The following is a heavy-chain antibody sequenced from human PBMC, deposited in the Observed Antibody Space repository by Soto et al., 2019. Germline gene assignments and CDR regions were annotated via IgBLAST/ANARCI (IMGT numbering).Heavy chain of an antibody. CDR1: GYTFTNYG. CDR3: ARGPAGGLRGGVSY. D-gene: IGHD2-15*01. V-gene: IGHV1-18*04. CDR2: ISAYNGDT. J-gene: IGHJ4*02. Sequence: ASVKVSCKTSGYTFTNYGITWVRQAPGQGLKWMGWISAYNGDTNYAQKFQGRVIMTTDTSTTTAHMELRSLRSDDTAVYYCARGPAGGLRGGVSYWGQGTLVTVSS.